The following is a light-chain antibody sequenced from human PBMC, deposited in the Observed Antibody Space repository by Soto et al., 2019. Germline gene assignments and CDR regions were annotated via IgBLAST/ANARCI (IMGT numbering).Light chain of an antibody. Sequence: QSVLTQPPSASGTPGQRVTISCSGSRSNIGSHYVYWYQELPGTAPKLLIYNNNQRPSGVPDRFSGSRSGTSASLAISGLWSEDEADYYCATWDDSRVVFGGGTKLTVL. CDR2: NNN. CDR3: ATWDDSRVV. V-gene: IGLV1-47*02. CDR1: RSNIGSHY. J-gene: IGLJ2*01.